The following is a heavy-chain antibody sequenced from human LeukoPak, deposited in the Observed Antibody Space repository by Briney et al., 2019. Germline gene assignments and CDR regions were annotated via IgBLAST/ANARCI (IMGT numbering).Heavy chain of an antibody. J-gene: IGHJ4*02. V-gene: IGHV3-23*01. D-gene: IGHD6-19*01. CDR3: AKERYSSGWYHPDYFDY. CDR1: GFTFSSYA. Sequence: QPGGSLRLSCAASGFTFSSYAMSWVRQAPGKGLEWVSAISGSGGSTYYADSVKGRFTISRDNSKNTLYLQMNSLRAEDTAVYYCAKERYSSGWYHPDYFDYWGQGTLVTVSS. CDR2: ISGSGGST.